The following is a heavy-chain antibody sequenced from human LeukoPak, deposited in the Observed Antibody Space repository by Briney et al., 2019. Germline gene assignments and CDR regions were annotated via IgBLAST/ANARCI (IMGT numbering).Heavy chain of an antibody. Sequence: SETLSLTCTVSGGSVSSGGYYWTWIRQHPGKGLEWLGYIYYSGRTYYNPSLKSRITISLDTSENRFTLNLTSVSAADTAFYYCARSSDYGDYDWGQGTLVTVSS. CDR3: ARSSDYGDYD. V-gene: IGHV4-31*03. CDR2: IYYSGRT. D-gene: IGHD4-17*01. J-gene: IGHJ4*02. CDR1: GGSVSSGGYY.